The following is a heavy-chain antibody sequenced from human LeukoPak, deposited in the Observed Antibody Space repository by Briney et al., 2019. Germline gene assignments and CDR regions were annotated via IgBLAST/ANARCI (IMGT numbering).Heavy chain of an antibody. CDR3: AKGSGIDY. Sequence: GRSLRLSCAASGFTFSSYGMHWVRQAPGKGLEWVAVISYDGSNKYYADSVKGRFTISRDNSKNTLYLQMNSLRAGDTAVYYCAKGSGIDYWGQGALVTVSS. CDR1: GFTFSSYG. V-gene: IGHV3-30*18. D-gene: IGHD3-10*01. CDR2: ISYDGSNK. J-gene: IGHJ4*02.